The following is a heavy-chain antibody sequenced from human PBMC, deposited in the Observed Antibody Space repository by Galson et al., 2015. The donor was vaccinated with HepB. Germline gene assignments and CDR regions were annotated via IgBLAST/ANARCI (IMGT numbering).Heavy chain of an antibody. V-gene: IGHV3-21*01. Sequence: SLRLSCAASGFTFSSYSMNWVRQAPGKGLEWVSSISSSSSCIYYADSVKGRFTISRDNAKNSLYLQMNSLRAEDTAVYYCARRILLWFGERPRALGFDYWGQGTLVTVSS. J-gene: IGHJ4*02. D-gene: IGHD3-10*01. CDR1: GFTFSSYS. CDR3: ARRILLWFGERPRALGFDY. CDR2: ISSSSSCI.